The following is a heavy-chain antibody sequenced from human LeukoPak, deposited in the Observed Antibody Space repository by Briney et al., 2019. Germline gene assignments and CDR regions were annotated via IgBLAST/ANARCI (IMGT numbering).Heavy chain of an antibody. D-gene: IGHD7-27*01. J-gene: IGHJ4*02. CDR3: VRDGRNWG. Sequence: GGSLRLSCAASRFTFNSYWMHWVRQAPGKGLVWVSRINSDGSSIDYADSVKGRFTISRDNAKNTLFLQMNSVRAEDTAVYYCVRDGRNWGWGQGTLVTVSS. CDR1: RFTFNSYW. V-gene: IGHV3-74*01. CDR2: INSDGSSI.